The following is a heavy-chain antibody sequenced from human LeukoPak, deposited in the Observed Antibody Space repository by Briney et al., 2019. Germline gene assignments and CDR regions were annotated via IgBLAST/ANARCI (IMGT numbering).Heavy chain of an antibody. Sequence: GGSLRLSCAASGFTFSSYEMNWVRQAPGKGLEWVSYISSSGSTIYYADSVKGRFTISRDNAKNSLYLQMNSLRAEDTAVYYCARDGYCSGGSCYSGGTSPIDYWGQGTLVTVSS. CDR3: ARDGYCSGGSCYSGGTSPIDY. CDR1: GFTFSSYE. V-gene: IGHV3-48*03. CDR2: ISSSGSTI. D-gene: IGHD2-15*01. J-gene: IGHJ4*02.